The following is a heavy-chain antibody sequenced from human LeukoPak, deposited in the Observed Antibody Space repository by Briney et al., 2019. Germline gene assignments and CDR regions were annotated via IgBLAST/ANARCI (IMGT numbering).Heavy chain of an antibody. V-gene: IGHV4-34*01. CDR3: AGQPTCSYGPYYYYGMDV. CDR2: INHSGST. J-gene: IGHJ6*02. Sequence: SEALSLTCAVYGGSFSGYYWSWIRQPPGKGLEWIGEINHSGSTNYNPSLKSRVTISVDASKNQFSLKLSSVTAADTAVYYCAGQPTCSYGPYYYYGMDVWGQGTTVTVSS. CDR1: GGSFSGYY. D-gene: IGHD5-18*01.